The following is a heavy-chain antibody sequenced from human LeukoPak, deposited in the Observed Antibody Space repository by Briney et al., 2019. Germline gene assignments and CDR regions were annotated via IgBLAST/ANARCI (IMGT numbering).Heavy chain of an antibody. D-gene: IGHD3-3*01. CDR3: ARDLDDFWSGYYTGDAFDI. CDR2: MNPNSGNT. J-gene: IGHJ3*02. V-gene: IGHV1-8*03. Sequence: ASVKVSCKASGYTFTSYDINWVRQATGQGLEWMGWMNPNSGNTGYAQKFQGRVTITRNTSISTAYMELSRLRSDDTAVYYCARDLDDFWSGYYTGDAFDIWGQGTMVTVSS. CDR1: GYTFTSYD.